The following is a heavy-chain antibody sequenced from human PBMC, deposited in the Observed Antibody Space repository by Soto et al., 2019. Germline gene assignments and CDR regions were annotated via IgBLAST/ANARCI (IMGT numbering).Heavy chain of an antibody. D-gene: IGHD2-2*01. Sequence: SVKVSCKASGGTFSSYAISWVRQAPGQGLEWMGGIIPIFGTASYAQKFQGRVTITADESTSTAYMELSSLRSEDTAVYYCASGGKPIVVAMDYWGQGTLVTVS. CDR2: IIPIFGTA. CDR3: ASGGKPIVVAMDY. J-gene: IGHJ4*02. CDR1: GGTFSSYA. V-gene: IGHV1-69*13.